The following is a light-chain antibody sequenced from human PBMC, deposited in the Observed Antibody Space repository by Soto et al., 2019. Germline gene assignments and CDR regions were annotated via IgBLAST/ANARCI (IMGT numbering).Light chain of an antibody. V-gene: IGLV2-14*01. CDR2: EVS. CDR3: SSYTSSSSYV. CDR1: SSDVGGYNY. Sequence: QSALTQPASVSGSPGQSITISCTGTSSDVGGYNYVSWYQQHPGKAPKLMIYEVSNRPSGVSNRFSGAKSGNTASLTISGLQAEDAADYYRSSYTSSSSYVFGTGTKLTVL. J-gene: IGLJ6*01.